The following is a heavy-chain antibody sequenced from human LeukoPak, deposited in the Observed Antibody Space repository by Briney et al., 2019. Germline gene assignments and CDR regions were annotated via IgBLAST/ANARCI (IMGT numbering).Heavy chain of an antibody. D-gene: IGHD3-9*01. CDR3: ARVSYDILTGYSYIDY. V-gene: IGHV3-21*01. J-gene: IGHJ4*02. Sequence: GGSLRPSCAASGFTFSSYSMNWVRQAPGKGLEWVSSIRSSSSYIYYADSVKGRFTISRDNAKNSLYLQMNSLRAEDTAVYYCARVSYDILTGYSYIDYWGQGTLVTVSS. CDR1: GFTFSSYS. CDR2: IRSSSSYI.